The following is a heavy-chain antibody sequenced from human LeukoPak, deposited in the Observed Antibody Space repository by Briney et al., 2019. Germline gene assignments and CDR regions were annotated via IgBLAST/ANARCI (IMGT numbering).Heavy chain of an antibody. CDR3: ARERVVDTAMVIDY. CDR1: GFTFSSYG. D-gene: IGHD5-18*01. J-gene: IGHJ4*02. Sequence: PGRSLRLSCAASGFTFSSYGMHWVRQAPGKGLEWVAVIWYDGSNKYYADSVKGRFTISRDNSKNTLYLQMNSLRAEDTAVYYCARERVVDTAMVIDYWGQGTLATVSS. CDR2: IWYDGSNK. V-gene: IGHV3-33*01.